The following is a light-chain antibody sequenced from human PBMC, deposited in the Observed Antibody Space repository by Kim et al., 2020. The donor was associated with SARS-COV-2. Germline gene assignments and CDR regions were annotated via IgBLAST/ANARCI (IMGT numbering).Light chain of an antibody. CDR2: EVS. Sequence: SITISCTGISSDVGSYNLVSWYQQHPGKAPNLMIYEVSKRPSGVSNRFSGSKSGNTASLTISGLQAEDEADYYFCSYAGSSTFYVVFGGGTQLTVL. CDR1: SSDVGSYNL. J-gene: IGLJ2*01. CDR3: CSYAGSSTFYVV. V-gene: IGLV2-23*02.